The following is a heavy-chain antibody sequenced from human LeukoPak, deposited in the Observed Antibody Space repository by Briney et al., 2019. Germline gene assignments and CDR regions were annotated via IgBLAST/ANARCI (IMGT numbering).Heavy chain of an antibody. CDR2: INSNTGDT. J-gene: IGHJ4*02. Sequence: ASVKVSCKTSGYTFITYYIHRLRQAPGQGLEWMGRINSNTGDTNYAQNFQGRVTMARDTSISTAYMELSRLMSDDTAVYYCAREGGHGYNFPDFDYWGQGTLVTVSS. CDR1: GYTFITYY. D-gene: IGHD5-24*01. V-gene: IGHV1-2*06. CDR3: AREGGHGYNFPDFDY.